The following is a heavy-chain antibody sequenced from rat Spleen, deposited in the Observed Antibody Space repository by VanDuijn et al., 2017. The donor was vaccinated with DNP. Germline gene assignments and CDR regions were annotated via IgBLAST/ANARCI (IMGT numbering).Heavy chain of an antibody. CDR1: GFSLTSNS. CDR2: IWRSGGT. D-gene: IGHD1-2*01. Sequence: QVQLKESGPGLAQPSQTLSLTCTVSGFSLTSNSVSWIRQPPGKGLGWMGVIWRSGGTDYNSAFRSRLSLSRDISKSQVFLRVDGLQTEDTAMYFCARSRIAYYTNYNYAMDAWGQGTSVTVSS. CDR3: ARSRIAYYTNYNYAMDA. J-gene: IGHJ4*01. V-gene: IGHV2-47*01.